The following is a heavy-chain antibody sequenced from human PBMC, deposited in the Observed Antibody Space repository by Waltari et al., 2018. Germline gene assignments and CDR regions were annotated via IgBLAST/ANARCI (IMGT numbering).Heavy chain of an antibody. D-gene: IGHD3-22*01. J-gene: IGHJ3*01. CDR1: GYTFTDYF. V-gene: IGHV1-2*02. CDR3: SREHYYESGASDAFDV. Sequence: QVQLVQSGAEVEKPGASVKVSCKASGYTFTDYFIHWVRQAPVQGLEWMGCINPHTGRTNYAKSFQGRVTMTRDTSTDTADMELSWLKSDDTAMYYCSREHYYESGASDAFDVWGHGTMVTVSS. CDR2: INPHTGRT.